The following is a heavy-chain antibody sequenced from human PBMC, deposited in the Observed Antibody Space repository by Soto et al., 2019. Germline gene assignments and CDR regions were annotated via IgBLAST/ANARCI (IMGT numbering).Heavy chain of an antibody. CDR1: GFIFSGYG. J-gene: IGHJ5*02. CDR3: AKGGSSSARYFDR. Sequence: QVQLVESGGGVVQPGGSLRLSCAASGFIFSGYGMHWVRQAPGKGLEWVAVISFEGSKKYYANSVEGRVTISRDNSKNTLFLQMNSLRAEDTAVYYCAKGGSSSARYFDRWGQGALVTVSS. CDR2: ISFEGSKK. V-gene: IGHV3-30*18. D-gene: IGHD6-6*01.